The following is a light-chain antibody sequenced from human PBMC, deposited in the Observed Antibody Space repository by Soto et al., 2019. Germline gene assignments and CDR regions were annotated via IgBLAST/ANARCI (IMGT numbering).Light chain of an antibody. Sequence: EIVLTQSPGTLSLSPGERATLSCRASQSVSSSYLAWYQQKPGQAPRLLIYGASSRATGIPDRFSGSGSGTDFTLTISRLEPEDFSAYYCQQNGGVAGTCGQGTKVELK. CDR2: GAS. J-gene: IGKJ1*01. CDR1: QSVSSSY. V-gene: IGKV3-20*01. CDR3: QQNGGVAGT.